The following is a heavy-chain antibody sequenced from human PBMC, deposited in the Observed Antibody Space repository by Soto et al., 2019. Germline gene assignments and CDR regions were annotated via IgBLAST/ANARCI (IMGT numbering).Heavy chain of an antibody. J-gene: IGHJ6*02. CDR3: ARSTWIYCMDV. CDR1: GFTFSSYG. V-gene: IGHV3-30*03. CDR2: ISYDGSNK. Sequence: PGGSLRLSCAASGFTFSSYGMHWVRQAPGKGLEWVAVISYDGSNKYYADSVKGRFTISRDNSKNTLYLQMNSLRAEDTAVYYCARSTWIYCMDVWGQGTTVTVSS. D-gene: IGHD3-10*01.